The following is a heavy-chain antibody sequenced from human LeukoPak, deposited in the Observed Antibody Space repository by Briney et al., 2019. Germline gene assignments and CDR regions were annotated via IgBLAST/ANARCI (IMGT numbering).Heavy chain of an antibody. CDR3: ARDIGSAYYDFWSGYSHFDY. Sequence: ASVKVSCKASGYTFTGYYMHWVRQAPGQGLEWMGWINPNSGGTNYAQKFQGRVTMTRDTSISTAYMELSRLRSDDTAVYYCARDIGSAYYDFWSGYSHFDYWGQGTLVTVSS. J-gene: IGHJ4*02. D-gene: IGHD3-3*01. CDR1: GYTFTGYY. V-gene: IGHV1-2*02. CDR2: INPNSGGT.